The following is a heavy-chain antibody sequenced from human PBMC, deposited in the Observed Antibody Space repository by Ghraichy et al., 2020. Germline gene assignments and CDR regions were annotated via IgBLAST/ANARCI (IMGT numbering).Heavy chain of an antibody. D-gene: IGHD4-23*01. J-gene: IGHJ4*02. CDR2: ISYDGSNK. CDR3: ARDQGTVVTTFDY. V-gene: IGHV3-30*04. Sequence: GGSLRLSCAASGFTFSSYAMQWVRQAPGKGLEWVAVISYDGSNKYYADSVKGRFTISRDNSKNTLYLQMNSLRAEDTAVYYCARDQGTVVTTFDYWGQGTLVTVSS. CDR1: GFTFSSYA.